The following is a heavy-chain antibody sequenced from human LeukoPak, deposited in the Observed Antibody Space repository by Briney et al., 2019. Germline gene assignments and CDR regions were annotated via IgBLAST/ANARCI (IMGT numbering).Heavy chain of an antibody. V-gene: IGHV3-33*06. CDR3: AKVRGIAVAGTLWDY. CDR1: GFTFSTYG. Sequence: PGRSLRLSCEASGFTFSTYGMHWVRQAPGKGLEWVAVIWYDGSNKNYADSVKGRFTISRDNSKNTLYLQMNSLRAEDTAVYYCAKVRGIAVAGTLWDYWGQGTLVTVSS. CDR2: IWYDGSNK. D-gene: IGHD6-19*01. J-gene: IGHJ4*02.